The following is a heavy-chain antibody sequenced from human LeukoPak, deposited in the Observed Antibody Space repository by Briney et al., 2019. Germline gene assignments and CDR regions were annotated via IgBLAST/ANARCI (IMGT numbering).Heavy chain of an antibody. J-gene: IGHJ6*02. CDR1: GYTFTSYD. V-gene: IGHV1-8*01. CDR3: ARYRVVAARCYYYGMDV. D-gene: IGHD2-15*01. Sequence: ASVTVSCKASGYTFTSYDINWVRQATGQGLEWMGWMNPNSGNTGYAQKFQGRVTMTRNTSISTAYMELSSLRSEDTAVYYCARYRVVAARCYYYGMDVWGQGTTVTVSS. CDR2: MNPNSGNT.